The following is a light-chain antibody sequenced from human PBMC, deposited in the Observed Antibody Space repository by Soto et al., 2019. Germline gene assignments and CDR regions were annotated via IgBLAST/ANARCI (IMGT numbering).Light chain of an antibody. V-gene: IGKV1-5*03. CDR2: EAS. J-gene: IGKJ4*01. CDR3: QQYDDYPLT. Sequence: DIQVTQSPSTLSASMGDRVTITGRASQSISTWLAWYQQKPGKAPKLLIYEASSLESGVPSRFGGSGSGTEFTLTIRSLQPDDFATYFCQQYDDYPLTFGGGTKVDIK. CDR1: QSISTW.